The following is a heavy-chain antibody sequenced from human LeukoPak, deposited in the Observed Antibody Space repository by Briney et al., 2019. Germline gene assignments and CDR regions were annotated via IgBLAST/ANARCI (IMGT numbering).Heavy chain of an antibody. CDR2: ISSSSSYI. CDR1: GFTFRAYA. D-gene: IGHD2-2*01. V-gene: IGHV3-21*01. CDR3: ARSGYCSSTSCYYFDY. Sequence: PGGSLRLSCAASGFTFRAYAMNWVRQAPGKGLEWVSSISSSSSYIYYADSVKGRFTISRDNAKNSLYLQMNSLRAEDTAVYYCARSGYCSSTSCYYFDYWGQGTLDTVSS. J-gene: IGHJ4*02.